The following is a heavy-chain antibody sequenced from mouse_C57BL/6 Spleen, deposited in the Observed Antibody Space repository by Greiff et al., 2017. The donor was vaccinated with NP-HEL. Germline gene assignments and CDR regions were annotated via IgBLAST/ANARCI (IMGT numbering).Heavy chain of an antibody. CDR2: INPYNGGT. V-gene: IGHV1-19*01. CDR1: GYTFTDSY. D-gene: IGHD1-1*01. CDR3: ARSLYYGSSSYYAMDY. J-gene: IGHJ4*01. Sequence: EVQLQQSGPVLVKPGASVRMSCKASGYTFTDSYMNWVKQSHGKSLEWIGVINPYNGGTSYNQKFKGKATLTVDKSSSTAYMELNSLTSEDSAVYYCARSLYYGSSSYYAMDYWGQGTSVTVSS.